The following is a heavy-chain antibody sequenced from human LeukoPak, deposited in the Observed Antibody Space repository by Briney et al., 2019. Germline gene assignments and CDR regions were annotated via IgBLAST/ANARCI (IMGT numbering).Heavy chain of an antibody. Sequence: ASVKVSCKTSGFIFTGYNIHWVRQAPGQGLEWMGWINPNSGGTYYTQYFQGRVSMTLDTSISTAYMELSSLRSDDTAVYYCARDMTPTIAAESWLDPWGQGTLITVSS. D-gene: IGHD6-13*01. CDR3: ARDMTPTIAAESWLDP. V-gene: IGHV1-2*02. J-gene: IGHJ5*02. CDR2: INPNSGGT. CDR1: GFIFTGYN.